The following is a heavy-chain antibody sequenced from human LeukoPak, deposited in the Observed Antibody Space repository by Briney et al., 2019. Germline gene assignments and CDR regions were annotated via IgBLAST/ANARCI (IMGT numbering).Heavy chain of an antibody. CDR1: GGSISSGSYY. V-gene: IGHV4-61*02. Sequence: SETLSLTCTVSGGSISSGSYYWSWIRQPAGKGLEWIGRIYTSGSTNYNPSLKSRVTISVDTSKNQFSLKLSSVTAADTAVYYCARDSYSSGWDYWGQGTLVTVSS. CDR2: IYTSGST. CDR3: ARDSYSSGWDY. J-gene: IGHJ4*02. D-gene: IGHD6-19*01.